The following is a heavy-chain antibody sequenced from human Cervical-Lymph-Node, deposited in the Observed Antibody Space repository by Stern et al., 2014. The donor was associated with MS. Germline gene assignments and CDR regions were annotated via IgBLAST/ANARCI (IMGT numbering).Heavy chain of an antibody. D-gene: IGHD3-10*01. CDR2: IIPKFGTT. J-gene: IGHJ4*02. Sequence: QEQLVQSGAEVKKPGSSVKVSCKASGGIFSSDVINWVRQAPGQGLDWMGGIIPKFGTTNYAQKFQDRVKITADESMTTAYMDLSSLRSEDTALYYCATTFRWGQGTLITVSS. V-gene: IGHV1-69*01. CDR1: GGIFSSDV. CDR3: ATTFR.